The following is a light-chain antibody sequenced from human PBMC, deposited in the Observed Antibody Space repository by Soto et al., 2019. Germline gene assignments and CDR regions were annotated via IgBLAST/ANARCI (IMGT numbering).Light chain of an antibody. CDR1: QSVSSNY. J-gene: IGKJ1*01. CDR3: QQYGSSPQT. V-gene: IGKV3-20*01. CDR2: GAS. Sequence: TVLTQSPDTLSLSPGERATLSCRASQSVSSNYLAWYQQKPGQAPRLLIYGASSRATGIPDRFSGSGSGTDFTLTISRLEPEDFAVYYCQQYGSSPQTFGQGTRVDIK.